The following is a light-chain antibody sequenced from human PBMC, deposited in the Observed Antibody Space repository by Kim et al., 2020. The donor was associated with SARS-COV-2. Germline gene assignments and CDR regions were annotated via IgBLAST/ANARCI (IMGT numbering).Light chain of an antibody. CDR3: CSYADGPTYV. CDR2: EVS. V-gene: IGLV2-23*02. CDR1: SSDVGSYNL. Sequence: QSALTQPASVSGSPGQSITISCTGTSSDVGSYNLVSWYQQHPGKAPKLMIYEVSARPSGVSHRFSGSKSGNTASLTISGLQTEDEADYYCCSYADGPTYVFGTGTKVTVL. J-gene: IGLJ1*01.